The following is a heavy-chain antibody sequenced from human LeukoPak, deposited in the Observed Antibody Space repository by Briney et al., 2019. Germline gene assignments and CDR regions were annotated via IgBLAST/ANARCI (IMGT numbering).Heavy chain of an antibody. J-gene: IGHJ4*02. Sequence: GGSLRLSCAASGFTFSSYVMSWVRQAPGKGLEWVSAIRGGGCSTYYADSVKGRFTISRDNSKNTLSLQMNSLRAEDTAVYYCVKDALVVPVSMGPPEVDYWGQGTLVTVSS. CDR1: GFTFSSYV. CDR2: IRGGGCST. CDR3: VKDALVVPVSMGPPEVDY. V-gene: IGHV3-23*01. D-gene: IGHD2/OR15-2a*01.